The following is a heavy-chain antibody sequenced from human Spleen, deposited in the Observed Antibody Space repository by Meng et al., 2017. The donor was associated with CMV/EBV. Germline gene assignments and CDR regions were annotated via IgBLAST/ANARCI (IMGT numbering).Heavy chain of an antibody. D-gene: IGHD2-2*01. V-gene: IGHV1-69*10. CDR3: ARKPAAIGLGRYFYYYGMDV. J-gene: IGHJ6*02. Sequence: SVNVSCKVSVGTFCSYAISWVRQAPGQGLEWMGGIIPLLGIPNYAQKFQGRVSITSDKSTSTAYIELSSLRSEDTAVYYCARKPAAIGLGRYFYYYGMDVWGQGTTVTVSS. CDR2: IIPLLGIP. CDR1: VGTFCSYA.